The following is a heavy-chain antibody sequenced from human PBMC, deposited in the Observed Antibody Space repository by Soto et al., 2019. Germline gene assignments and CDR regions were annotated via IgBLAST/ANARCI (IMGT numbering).Heavy chain of an antibody. J-gene: IGHJ4*02. Sequence: ASVKVSCKASGYTFTSYAMHWVRQAHGQRLEWMGWINAGNGNTKYSQKFQGRVTITRDTSASTAYMELSSLRSEDTAVYYCARLEFPVAAAGPSFGYWGQGTLVTVSS. CDR2: INAGNGNT. D-gene: IGHD6-13*01. CDR3: ARLEFPVAAAGPSFGY. CDR1: GYTFTSYA. V-gene: IGHV1-3*01.